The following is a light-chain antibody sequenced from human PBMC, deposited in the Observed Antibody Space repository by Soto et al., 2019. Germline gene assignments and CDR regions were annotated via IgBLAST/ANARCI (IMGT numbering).Light chain of an antibody. CDR2: GAS. CDR3: QQYDNWPPIT. J-gene: IGKJ5*01. Sequence: EIVMTQSPATLSVSPGERATLSCRASQSVAYSLAWYQQKPGQAPRLIIYGASTRATGVPARFSGSGSGTEFTLTISSLQSEDFAVYYCQQYDNWPPITFDQGTRLEI. V-gene: IGKV3-15*01. CDR1: QSVAYS.